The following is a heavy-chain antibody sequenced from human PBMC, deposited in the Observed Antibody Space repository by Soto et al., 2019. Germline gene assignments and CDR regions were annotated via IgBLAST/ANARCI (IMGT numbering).Heavy chain of an antibody. CDR3: ARVVVVTAIPSVFDY. V-gene: IGHV4-61*01. CDR2: IYYSGST. CDR1: GGSVSSGSYY. Sequence: WDTLSLTCTVSGGSVSSGSYYWSWIRQPPGKGLEWIGYIYYSGSTNYNPSLKSRVTISVDTSKNQFSLKLSSVTAADTAVYYCARVVVVTAIPSVFDYWGQGTLVTVSS. D-gene: IGHD2-21*02. J-gene: IGHJ4*02.